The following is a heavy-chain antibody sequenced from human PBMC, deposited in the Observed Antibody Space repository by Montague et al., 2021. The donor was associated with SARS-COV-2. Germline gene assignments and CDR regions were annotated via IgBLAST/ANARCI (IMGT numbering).Heavy chain of an antibody. CDR2: VYTSLRT. V-gene: IGHV4-4*07. Sequence: SETLSLTCTVSGGSISSYFASSIRHPSGNRLEWIWRVYTSLRTHFNPSLKSRVTMSVDTYKNQFSLKLSSVTAADTAVYYCARDPAYCSSTSCYDAAFDI. CDR1: GGSISSYF. J-gene: IGHJ3*02. CDR3: ARDPAYCSSTSCYDAAFDI. D-gene: IGHD2-2*01.